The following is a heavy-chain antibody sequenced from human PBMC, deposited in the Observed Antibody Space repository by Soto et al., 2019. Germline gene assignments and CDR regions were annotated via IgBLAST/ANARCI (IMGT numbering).Heavy chain of an antibody. D-gene: IGHD2-2*01. CDR3: ARDKSGAKDIVVVPAATRYYYYGMDV. CDR2: IIPIFGTA. V-gene: IGHV1-69*06. Sequence: GASVKVSCKASGGTFSSYAISWVRQAPGQGLEWMGGIIPIFGTANYAQKFQGRVTITADKSTSTAYMELSSLRSEDTAVYYCARDKSGAKDIVVVPAATRYYYYGMDVCGQGTTVTVSS. CDR1: GGTFSSYA. J-gene: IGHJ6*02.